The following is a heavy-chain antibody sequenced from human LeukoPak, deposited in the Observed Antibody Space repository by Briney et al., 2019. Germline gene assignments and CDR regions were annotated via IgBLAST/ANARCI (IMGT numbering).Heavy chain of an antibody. CDR1: GFTFSSYS. V-gene: IGHV3-48*01. J-gene: IGHJ4*02. CDR2: ISSSSSTI. Sequence: PGGSLRLSCAASGFTFSSYSMNWVRQAPGKGLEWVSYISSSSSTIYYADSVKGRFTISRDNAKNSLYLQMNSLRAEDTAVYYCARERIAAAAMGDYFDYWGQGTLVTVSS. CDR3: ARERIAAAAMGDYFDY. D-gene: IGHD6-13*01.